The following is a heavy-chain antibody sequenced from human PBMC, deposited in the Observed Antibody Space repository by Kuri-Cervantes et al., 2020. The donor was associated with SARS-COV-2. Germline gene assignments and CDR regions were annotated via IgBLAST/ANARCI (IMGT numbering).Heavy chain of an antibody. CDR1: GYSISSGYY. CDR2: IYHSGST. CDR3: ARAYYYGSGSYLFNGMDV. Sequence: ETLSLTCAVSGYSISSGYYWGWIRQPPGKGLEWIGSIYHSGSTYYSPSLKSRVTISVDTSKNQFSLKLSSVTAADTAVYYCARAYYYGSGSYLFNGMDVWGQGSTVTVSS. V-gene: IGHV4-38-2*01. J-gene: IGHJ6*02. D-gene: IGHD3-10*01.